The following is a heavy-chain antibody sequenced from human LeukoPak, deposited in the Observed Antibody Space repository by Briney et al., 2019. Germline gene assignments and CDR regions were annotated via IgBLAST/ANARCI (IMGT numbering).Heavy chain of an antibody. V-gene: IGHV3-23*01. CDR3: AKDNHDSYGLGDFDY. CDR1: GFTFSKYP. Sequence: PGGSLRLSCVASGFTFSKYPMNWVRQAPGKGLEWVSAISGSGGSTYYADSVKGRFTISRDNSKNTLYLQMNSLRAEDTAVYYCAKDNHDSYGLGDFDYWGQGTLVTVSS. D-gene: IGHD5-18*01. CDR2: ISGSGGST. J-gene: IGHJ4*02.